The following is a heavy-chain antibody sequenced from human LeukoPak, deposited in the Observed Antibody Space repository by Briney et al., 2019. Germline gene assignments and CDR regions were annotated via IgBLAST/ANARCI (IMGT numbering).Heavy chain of an antibody. D-gene: IGHD3-22*01. CDR1: GFTFSSYS. V-gene: IGHV3-21*01. CDR3: ARVIGDSSGLGV. CDR2: ISSSSSYI. J-gene: IGHJ6*04. Sequence: PGGSLRLSCAASGFTFSSYSMNWVRQAPGKGLEWVSSISSSSSYIYYADSVKGRFTISRDNAKNSLYLQMNSLRAEDTAVYYCARVIGDSSGLGVWGKGTTVTVSS.